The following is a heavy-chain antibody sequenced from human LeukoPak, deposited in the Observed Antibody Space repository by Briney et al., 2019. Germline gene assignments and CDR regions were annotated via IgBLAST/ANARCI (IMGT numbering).Heavy chain of an antibody. CDR1: GFTFSDYY. CDR3: ARGLPATLLDY. J-gene: IGHJ4*02. Sequence: GGSLRLSCEASGFTFSDYYMSWIRQAPGKGLEWVSYISSSGSTIYYADSVKGRFTISRDNAKNSLYLQMNSLRAEDTATYYCARGLPATLLDYWGQGTLVTVSS. V-gene: IGHV3-11*01. D-gene: IGHD2-2*01. CDR2: ISSSGSTI.